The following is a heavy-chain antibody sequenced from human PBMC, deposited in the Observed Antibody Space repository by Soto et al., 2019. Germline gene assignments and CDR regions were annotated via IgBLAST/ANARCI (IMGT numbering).Heavy chain of an antibody. Sequence: QVQLVQSGAEVKKPGASVRVSCKASGYTFTNYGISWVRQAPGQGLEWMGWISAYNGNTNYAQKLQGRVTMTTDTSTNTDYMELRSLRSDDTAVYYCAGGTGGDYGDYWGQGTLVTVSS. CDR2: ISAYNGNT. V-gene: IGHV1-18*01. D-gene: IGHD3-16*01. J-gene: IGHJ4*02. CDR3: AGGTGGDYGDY. CDR1: GYTFTNYG.